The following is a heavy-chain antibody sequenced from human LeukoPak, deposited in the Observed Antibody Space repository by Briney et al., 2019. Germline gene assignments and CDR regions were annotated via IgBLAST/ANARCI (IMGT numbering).Heavy chain of an antibody. V-gene: IGHV4-39*07. Sequence: SETLSLTCNVSGDSITNSAYYWGWIRQPPGKGLEWIGTTFYVGSPYYNPSLRSRVTISADTSKNQISLKVASVTAADTAVYYCARDLGAARRGFDYWGQGILVPVSS. CDR3: ARDLGAARRGFDY. CDR2: TFYVGSP. CDR1: GDSITNSAYY. J-gene: IGHJ4*02. D-gene: IGHD6-6*01.